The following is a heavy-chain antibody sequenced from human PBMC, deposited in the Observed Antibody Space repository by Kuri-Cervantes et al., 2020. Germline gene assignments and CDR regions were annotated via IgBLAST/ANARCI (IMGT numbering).Heavy chain of an antibody. CDR2: IYYTGST. Sequence: SETLSLTCTVSGGSISSSNYNWGWIRQPPGKGLEWIGTIYYTGSTYYNPSLISRVTISEDTSKNQFSLKLSSVTAADTSLYYCAKGMTKLDYWGQGTLVTVSS. CDR3: AKGMTKLDY. V-gene: IGHV4-39*01. J-gene: IGHJ4*02. CDR1: GGSISSSNYN.